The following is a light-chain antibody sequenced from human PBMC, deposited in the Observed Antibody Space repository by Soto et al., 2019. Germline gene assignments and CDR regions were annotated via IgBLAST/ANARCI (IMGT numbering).Light chain of an antibody. CDR1: SSDVGGYNS. Sequence: SVLTQPPSASGSPGQSVTISCTGTSSDVGGYNSVSWYQHHPGKAPKLMIYEVSERPSGVPDRFSGSKSANTASLTVSGLQAEDEADYYCSSYAGSNNYVFGPGTKVTVL. CDR2: EVS. V-gene: IGLV2-8*01. J-gene: IGLJ1*01. CDR3: SSYAGSNNYV.